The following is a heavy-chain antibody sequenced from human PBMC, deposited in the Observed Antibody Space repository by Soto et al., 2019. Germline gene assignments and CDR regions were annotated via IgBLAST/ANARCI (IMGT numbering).Heavy chain of an antibody. J-gene: IGHJ5*02. CDR3: ASHGPYEIVLVTNSFDP. CDR2: IYYSGTT. CDR1: GGSISSSSFY. Sequence: QLQLQESGPGLVKPSETLSLTCTVSGGSISSSSFYWGWIRQPPGKGLEWIGSIYYSGTTYYNPCIKSRVTICVDTSKNLFSLQRSFVTAADSAVYHCASHGPYEIVLVTNSFDPWGQVTLVTVAT. D-gene: IGHD3-22*01. V-gene: IGHV4-39*01.